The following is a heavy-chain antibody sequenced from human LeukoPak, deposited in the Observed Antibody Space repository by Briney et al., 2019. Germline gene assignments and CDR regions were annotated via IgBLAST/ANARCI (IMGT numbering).Heavy chain of an antibody. CDR2: ISQDGGEE. CDR1: GFTFNKYW. D-gene: IGHD2-21*02. Sequence: GGSLRLSCVASGFTFNKYWMTWVRQAPGKGLEWVANISQDGGEEDYVDSVKGGFTISRDNAKNSLYLQMNSLRAEDTAVYYCVGYGVVVTVTPNRRYYHYGMDVWGQGTTVTVSS. J-gene: IGHJ6*02. CDR3: VGYGVVVTVTPNRRYYHYGMDV. V-gene: IGHV3-7*02.